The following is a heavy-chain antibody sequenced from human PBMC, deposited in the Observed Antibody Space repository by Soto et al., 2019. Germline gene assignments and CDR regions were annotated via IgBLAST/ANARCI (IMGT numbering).Heavy chain of an antibody. V-gene: IGHV3-30*18. D-gene: IGHD5-12*01. CDR2: ISYDGSNK. CDR1: GFTFSSYG. CDR3: AKDLDYPYYFDY. J-gene: IGHJ4*02. Sequence: QVQLVESGGGVVQPGRSLRLSWAASGFTFSSYGMHWVRQAPGKGLEWVAVISYDGSNKYYADSVKGRFTISRDNSKNTLYLQMNSLRAEDTAVYYCAKDLDYPYYFDYWGQGTLVTVSS.